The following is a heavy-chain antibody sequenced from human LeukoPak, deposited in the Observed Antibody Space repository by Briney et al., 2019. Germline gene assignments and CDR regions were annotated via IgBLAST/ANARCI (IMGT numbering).Heavy chain of an antibody. CDR1: GFTVSSNY. D-gene: IGHD3-10*01. J-gene: IGHJ4*02. CDR3: AKGRWFGELSSHFDY. CDR2: IYSGGST. V-gene: IGHV3-53*05. Sequence: GGSLRLSCAASGFTVSSNYMSWVRQAPGKGLEWVSVIYSGGSTYYADSVKGRFTISRDNSKNTLYLQMNSLRAEDTAVYYCAKGRWFGELSSHFDYWGQGTLVTVSS.